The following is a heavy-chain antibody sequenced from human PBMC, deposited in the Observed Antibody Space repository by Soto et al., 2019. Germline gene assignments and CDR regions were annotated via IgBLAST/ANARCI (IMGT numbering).Heavy chain of an antibody. CDR3: AREFLYCSGGSCYSSEYFQH. CDR2: IIPIFGTA. Sequence: QVQLVQSGAEVKKPGSSVKVSCKASGGTFSSYAISWVRQAPGQGLEWMGGIIPIFGTANYVQKFQGRVTITADESTSTAYMELSSLRSEDTAVYYCAREFLYCSGGSCYSSEYFQHWGQGTLVTVSS. D-gene: IGHD2-15*01. V-gene: IGHV1-69*01. CDR1: GGTFSSYA. J-gene: IGHJ1*01.